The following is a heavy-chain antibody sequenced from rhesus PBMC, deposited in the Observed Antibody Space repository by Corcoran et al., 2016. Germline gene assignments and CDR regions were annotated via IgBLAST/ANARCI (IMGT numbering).Heavy chain of an antibody. J-gene: IGHJ4*01. CDR2: IYPGDSDT. CDR1: GYSFTSYW. Sequence: EVQLVQSGAEVKRPGESLRISCKTSGYSFTSYWISWVRQMPGTGLEWMGMIYPGDSDTRYSPSFQGQVTIAADKSISTAYLQWSSLKASDTATYYCAKGGGNYNTDYFDYWGQGVLVTVSS. D-gene: IGHD1-44*01. CDR3: AKGGGNYNTDYFDY. V-gene: IGHV5-2*01.